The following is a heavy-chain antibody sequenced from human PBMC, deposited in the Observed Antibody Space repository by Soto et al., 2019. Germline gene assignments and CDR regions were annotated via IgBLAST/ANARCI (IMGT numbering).Heavy chain of an antibody. CDR3: ARGRYCLTGRCFPNWLDS. CDR2: IYKSATT. J-gene: IGHJ5*01. CDR1: GDSISNLDYF. V-gene: IGHV4-30-4*01. Sequence: SETLSLTCSVSGDSISNLDYFWAWIRQPPGQALEYIGYIYKSATTYYNPSFESRVAISVDTSKGQFSLNVTPVTAADTAVYFCARGRYCLTGRCFPNWLDSWGQGALVTVSS. D-gene: IGHD7-27*01.